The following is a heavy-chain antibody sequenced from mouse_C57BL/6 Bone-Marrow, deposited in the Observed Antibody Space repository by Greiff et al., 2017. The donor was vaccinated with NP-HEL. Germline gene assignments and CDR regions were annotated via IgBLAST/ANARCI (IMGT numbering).Heavy chain of an antibody. D-gene: IGHD1-1*01. J-gene: IGHJ2*01. CDR2: IDPSDSYT. CDR3: ARGGYGGSPYFDY. Sequence: VQLQQPGAELVKPGASVKLSCKASGYTFTSYWMQWVKQRPGQGLEWIGEIDPSDSYTNYNQKFKGKATLTVDTSSSTAYMQLSSLTSEDSAVYYCARGGYGGSPYFDYWGQGTTLTVSS. V-gene: IGHV1-50*01. CDR1: GYTFTSYW.